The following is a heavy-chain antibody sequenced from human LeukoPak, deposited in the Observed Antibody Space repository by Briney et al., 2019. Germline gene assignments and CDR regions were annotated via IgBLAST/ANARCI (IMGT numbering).Heavy chain of an antibody. J-gene: IGHJ4*02. CDR2: FDPEDGGT. CDR1: GYTLTELS. V-gene: IGHV1-24*01. CDR3: ATLPIMVYAANFDY. D-gene: IGHD2-8*01. Sequence: ASVKVSCKVSGYTLTELSMHWVRQAPGKGLEWMGGFDPEDGGTIYAQKFQGRVTMTEDTSTDTAYMELSSLRSEDTAVYYCATLPIMVYAANFDYWGQGTLVTVSS.